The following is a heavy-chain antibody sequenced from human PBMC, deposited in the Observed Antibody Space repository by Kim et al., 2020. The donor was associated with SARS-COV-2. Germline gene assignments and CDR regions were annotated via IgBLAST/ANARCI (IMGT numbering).Heavy chain of an antibody. Sequence: ASVKVSCKASEYGFTAYYIHWVRQAPGQGLEWMGRINPDSGGTELAQQFQGRVTMTRDTSINTVYMELSSLTSEDTAVYYCARVDYSYMDVWGTGTSVTVSS. J-gene: IGHJ6*03. CDR2: INPDSGGT. V-gene: IGHV1-2*06. CDR1: EYGFTAYY. CDR3: ARVDYSYMDV.